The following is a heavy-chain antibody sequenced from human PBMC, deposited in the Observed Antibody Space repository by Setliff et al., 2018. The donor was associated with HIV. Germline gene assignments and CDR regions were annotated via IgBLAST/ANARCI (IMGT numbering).Heavy chain of an antibody. D-gene: IGHD1-26*01. Sequence: LRLSCAASGFTLSASAMHWVRQAPGKGLEWVALISYDGSNKYYADSVKGRFTISRDNSKNTLYLQMNSLRAEDTAVYYCTRGGTYNDYWGQGTLVTVSS. J-gene: IGHJ4*02. CDR1: GFTLSASA. CDR3: TRGGTYNDY. CDR2: ISYDGSNK. V-gene: IGHV3-30*12.